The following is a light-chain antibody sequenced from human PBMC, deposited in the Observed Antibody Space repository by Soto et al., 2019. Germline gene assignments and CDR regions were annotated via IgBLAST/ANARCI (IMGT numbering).Light chain of an antibody. CDR1: SANIGSNC. CDR2: RDD. CDR3: AAWDDRLSGTYV. V-gene: IGLV1-47*01. Sequence: QSARTQPPAASATPGRRVTISCSGSSANIGSNCVYWYQQLPGTAPKLLIYRDDQRPSGVPDRFSGSKSGTSASLAISGLRSEDEADYYCAAWDDRLSGTYVFGTGTKVTVL. J-gene: IGLJ1*01.